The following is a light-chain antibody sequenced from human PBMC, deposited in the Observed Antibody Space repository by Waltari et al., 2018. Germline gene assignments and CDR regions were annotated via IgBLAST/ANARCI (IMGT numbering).Light chain of an antibody. Sequence: EIVMTQSPAVLSLSPGQRATLSCRARETVPSNLAWYQQKPGQAPRLLIYDVSTRAAGIPARFSGSGSETEFTLTVTSLQSEDCAVYYCQQYYEWQTFGPGTKVEIK. CDR2: DVS. J-gene: IGKJ1*01. CDR3: QQYYEWQT. CDR1: ETVPSN. V-gene: IGKV3D-15*01.